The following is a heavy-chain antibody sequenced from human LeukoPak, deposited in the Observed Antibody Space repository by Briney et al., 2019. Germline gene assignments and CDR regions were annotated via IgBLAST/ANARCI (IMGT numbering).Heavy chain of an antibody. Sequence: SETLSLTCTVSGGSISSYYWSWIRQPPGKGLECIGYIYYSGSTNYNPSLKSRVTISVDTSKNQFSLKLSSVTAADTAVYYCARVRDGDYALAYWGQGTLVTVSS. V-gene: IGHV4-59*01. J-gene: IGHJ4*02. D-gene: IGHD4-17*01. CDR1: GGSISSYY. CDR2: IYYSGST. CDR3: ARVRDGDYALAY.